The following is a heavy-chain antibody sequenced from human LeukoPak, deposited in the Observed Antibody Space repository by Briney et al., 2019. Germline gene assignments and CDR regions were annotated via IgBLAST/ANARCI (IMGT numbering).Heavy chain of an antibody. J-gene: IGHJ4*02. Sequence: ASVKVSCKASGYTFTSYYMHWVRQAPGQGLEWMGIINPSGGSTSYAQKFQGRVTMTRDTSTSTVYMELSSLRSEDTAVYYCAREFRDYYDSSGYLFDYWAREPWSPSPQ. CDR2: INPSGGST. CDR3: AREFRDYYDSSGYLFDY. CDR1: GYTFTSYY. D-gene: IGHD3-22*01. V-gene: IGHV1-46*01.